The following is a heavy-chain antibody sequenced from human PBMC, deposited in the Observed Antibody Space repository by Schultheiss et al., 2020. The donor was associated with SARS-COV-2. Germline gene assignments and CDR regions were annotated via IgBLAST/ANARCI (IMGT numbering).Heavy chain of an antibody. Sequence: SETLSLTCTVSGGSISSGGYYWGWIRQPPGKGLEWIGSIYYSGSTYYNPSLKSRVTISVDTSKNQFSLKLSSVTAADTAVYYCARTAYCSSTSCYTGYDILTGYRFYYFDYWGQGTLVTVSS. CDR1: GGSISSGGYY. V-gene: IGHV4-39*07. D-gene: IGHD2-2*02. CDR2: IYYSGST. CDR3: ARTAYCSSTSCYTGYDILTGYRFYYFDY. J-gene: IGHJ4*02.